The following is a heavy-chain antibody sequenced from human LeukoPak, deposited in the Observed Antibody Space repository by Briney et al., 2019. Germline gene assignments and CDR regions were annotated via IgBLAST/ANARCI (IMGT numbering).Heavy chain of an antibody. CDR3: ASEGVAATDAIDY. Sequence: GGSLRLSCAASGLTFSSYGMHWVRQAPGKGLEWVAVIWYDGSNKYYADSVKGRFTISRDNSKNTLYLQMYSLRAEDTAVYYCASEGVAATDAIDYWGQGTLVTVSS. V-gene: IGHV3-33*01. D-gene: IGHD2-15*01. CDR2: IWYDGSNK. J-gene: IGHJ4*02. CDR1: GLTFSSYG.